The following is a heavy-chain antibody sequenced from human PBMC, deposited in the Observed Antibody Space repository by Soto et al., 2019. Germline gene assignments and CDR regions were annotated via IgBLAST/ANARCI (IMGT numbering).Heavy chain of an antibody. CDR1: GGSISSGDYY. J-gene: IGHJ5*02. V-gene: IGHV4-30-4*01. CDR3: AIEWSSSWYGNCINP. D-gene: IGHD6-13*01. CDR2: IYYSGST. Sequence: SETLSLTCTVSGGSISSGDYYWSWIRQPPGKGLEWIGYIYYSGSTYYNPSLKSRVTISVDTSKNQFSLKLSSVTAADTAVYYCAIEWSSSWYGNCINPWGQGILVTVSS.